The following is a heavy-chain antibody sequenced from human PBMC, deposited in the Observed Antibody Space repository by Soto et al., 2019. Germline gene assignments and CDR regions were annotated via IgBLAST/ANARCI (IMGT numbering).Heavy chain of an antibody. J-gene: IGHJ3*02. CDR2: IYYSGST. CDR1: GGSISSYY. CDR3: ARDGDYSGRKNAFDI. Sequence: QVQLQESGPGLVKPSETLSLTCSVSGGSISSYYWSWIRQPPGKGLEWIGYIYYSGSTSYNPSIKSRVTISIDTSKNQFSRKLSSVTAADTAVYYCARDGDYSGRKNAFDIWGQGTMVTVSS. D-gene: IGHD3-10*01. V-gene: IGHV4-59*01.